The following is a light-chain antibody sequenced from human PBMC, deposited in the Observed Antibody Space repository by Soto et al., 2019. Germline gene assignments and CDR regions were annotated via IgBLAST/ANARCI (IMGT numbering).Light chain of an antibody. V-gene: IGKV3-20*01. J-gene: IGKJ4*01. CDR1: QSVSSSY. CDR2: GAS. Sequence: EIVLTQSPGTLSLSPGERATLSCRASQSVSSSYLAWYQQKPGQAPRLLIYGASSRATGIPDRFCGSGSGTDFTLTISRLEPEDFAVYYCQQYGSSPTFGGGTKVEIK. CDR3: QQYGSSPT.